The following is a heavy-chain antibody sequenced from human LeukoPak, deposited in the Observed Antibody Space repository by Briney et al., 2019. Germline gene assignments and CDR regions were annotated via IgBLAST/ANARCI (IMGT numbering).Heavy chain of an antibody. CDR2: IRSDGSDT. J-gene: IGHJ4*02. V-gene: IGHV3-30*02. CDR1: GFSFSDFD. Sequence: GGSLRLSCATSGFSFSDFDMQWVRQAPGQGLEWVAFIRSDGSDTYYGDSVKGRFTVSRDNSKKILHLQMNSLRPGDTAVYYCAIIPLGGRFDYWGQGTLVIVSS. D-gene: IGHD3-10*01. CDR3: AIIPLGGRFDY.